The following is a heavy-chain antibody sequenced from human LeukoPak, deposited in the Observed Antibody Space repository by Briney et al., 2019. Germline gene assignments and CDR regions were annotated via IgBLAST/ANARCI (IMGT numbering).Heavy chain of an antibody. Sequence: PSETLSLTCAVYGGSFSGYYWSWIRQPPGKGLEWSGEINHSGSTNYNPSLKSRVTISVDTSKNQFSLKLSSVTAADTAVYYCARVYDFWSGYSRPNNWFDPWGQGTLVTVSS. V-gene: IGHV4-34*01. CDR1: GGSFSGYY. D-gene: IGHD3-3*01. CDR2: INHSGST. J-gene: IGHJ5*02. CDR3: ARVYDFWSGYSRPNNWFDP.